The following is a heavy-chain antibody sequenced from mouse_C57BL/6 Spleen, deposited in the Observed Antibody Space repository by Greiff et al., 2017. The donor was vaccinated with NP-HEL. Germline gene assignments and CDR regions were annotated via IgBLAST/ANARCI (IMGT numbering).Heavy chain of an antibody. CDR3: ERAPMNTVVAYYFEY. CDR1: GFTFSSYA. CDR2: ISDGGSYT. V-gene: IGHV5-4*01. D-gene: IGHD1-1*01. Sequence: VQLKESGGGLVKPGGSLKLSCAASGFTFSSYAMSWVRQTPEKRLEWVATISDGGSYTYYPDNVKGRFTLSRDNAKNNLYLHMSHRKSEDTAMEYGERAPMNTVVAYYFEYWGQGTTLTVSS. J-gene: IGHJ2*01.